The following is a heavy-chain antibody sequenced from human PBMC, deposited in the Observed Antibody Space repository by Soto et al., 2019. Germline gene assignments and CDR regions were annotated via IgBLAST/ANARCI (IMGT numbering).Heavy chain of an antibody. CDR2: ICSSGNYI. CDR1: GFTFSRYS. V-gene: IGHV3-21*01. Sequence: GGSLRLSCSASGFTFSRYSMNWVRQAPGRGLEWVSSICSSGNYIYYADSVKGRITISRDNAKNSLYLQMNSLRAEDTAVYYCATLSYDYWGQGNLVTGSS. CDR3: ATLSYDY. J-gene: IGHJ4*02.